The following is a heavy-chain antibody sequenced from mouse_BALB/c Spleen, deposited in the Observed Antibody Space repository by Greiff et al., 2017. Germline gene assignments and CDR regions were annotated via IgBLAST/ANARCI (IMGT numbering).Heavy chain of an antibody. Sequence: EVQRVESGGGLVKPGGSLKLSCAASGFTFSSYAMSWVRQSPEKRLEWVAEISSGGSYTYYPDTVTGRFTISRDNAKNTLYLEMSSLRSEDTAMYYCARVYYGNLAWFAYWGQGTLVTVSA. J-gene: IGHJ3*01. CDR2: ISSGGSYT. V-gene: IGHV5-9-4*01. CDR3: ARVYYGNLAWFAY. D-gene: IGHD2-1*01. CDR1: GFTFSSYA.